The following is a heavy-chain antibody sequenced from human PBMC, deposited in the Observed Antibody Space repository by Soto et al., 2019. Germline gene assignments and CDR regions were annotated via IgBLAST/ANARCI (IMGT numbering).Heavy chain of an antibody. V-gene: IGHV1-69*13. CDR3: ARVRRGYSYGPHYYYYGMDV. J-gene: IGHJ6*02. Sequence: SVKVSCKASGGTFSSYDISWVRQAPGPGLEWMGGIIPIFGTANYAQKFQGRVTITADESTSTAYMGLSSLRSEDTAVYYCARVRRGYSYGPHYYYYGMDVWGQGNTVTVS. CDR2: IIPIFGTA. D-gene: IGHD5-18*01. CDR1: GGTFSSYD.